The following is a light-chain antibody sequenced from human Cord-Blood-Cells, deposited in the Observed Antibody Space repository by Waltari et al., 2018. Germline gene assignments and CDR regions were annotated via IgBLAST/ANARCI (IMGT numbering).Light chain of an antibody. CDR3: QQSYSTLWT. CDR1: QSISSY. V-gene: IGKV1-39*01. CDR2: AAS. Sequence: DIQTSQSPSSPSPSVADRVTITCRASQSISSYVNWYQQKPGKAPKLLIYAASSLQSGVPSRFSGSGSGTDFTLTISSLQPEDFATYYCQQSYSTLWTFGQGTKVEIK. J-gene: IGKJ1*01.